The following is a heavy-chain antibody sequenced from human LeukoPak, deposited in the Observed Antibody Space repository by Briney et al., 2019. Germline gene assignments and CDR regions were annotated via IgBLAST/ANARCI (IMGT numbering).Heavy chain of an antibody. CDR2: IYRRSNGETT. CDR3: TTYSSGSCPF. CDR1: GITLSNAW. D-gene: IGHD6-19*01. J-gene: IGHJ4*02. V-gene: IGHV3-15*01. Sequence: GGSLRLSCAPSGITLSNAWMTWVRHAPGKGLECVGRIYRRSNGETTDYGAPVKGRFTMSRDDSKNTLYLQMNSPKTEDTAVYYCTTYSSGSCPFWGQGTLVTLSS.